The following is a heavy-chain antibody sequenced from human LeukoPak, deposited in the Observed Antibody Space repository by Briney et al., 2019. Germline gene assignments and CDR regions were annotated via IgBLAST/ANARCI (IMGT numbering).Heavy chain of an antibody. CDR3: ARAGTTVTGGDAFDI. V-gene: IGHV1-18*01. J-gene: IGHJ3*02. D-gene: IGHD1-1*01. Sequence: ASVTVSCKASGYTFMTLGISWVRQAPGQGLEWMGWISPSSGNTNSAQKSQGRLSMSTDTSTGIAYMHLRSLTPDDTALYYCARAGTTVTGGDAFDIWGQGTMVSVSA. CDR2: ISPSSGNT. CDR1: GYTFMTLG.